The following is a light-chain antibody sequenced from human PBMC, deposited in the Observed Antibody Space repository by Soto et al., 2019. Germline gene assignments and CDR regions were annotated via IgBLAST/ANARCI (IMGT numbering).Light chain of an antibody. Sequence: DIVMTQSPLSLPVTPGEPASISCRSSQSLLHSNGYNYLDLYLQKPGQSPQLLIYLGSNRASGVQYGVSGSGSGTDFTQKSSRVEAEDVGVYYCMQALQPPPTFGQGTRVEIK. CDR3: MQALQPPPT. J-gene: IGKJ5*01. CDR2: LGS. V-gene: IGKV2-28*01. CDR1: QSLLHSNGYNY.